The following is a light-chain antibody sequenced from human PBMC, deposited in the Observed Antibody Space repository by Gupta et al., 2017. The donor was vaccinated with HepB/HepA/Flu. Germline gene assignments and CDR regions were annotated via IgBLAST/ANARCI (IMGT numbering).Light chain of an antibody. CDR1: SSDIGRYNY. Sequence: QSALTQPASVSGSPGQSITISCTGTSSDIGRYNYVSWFQQHPGKAPKLLIYDVSRRPSGVSSRFSGSKSGNTASLTISGLQAEDEADYYCNSYTTSDTRVFGTGTKVTVL. CDR2: DVS. V-gene: IGLV2-14*03. CDR3: NSYTTSDTRV. J-gene: IGLJ1*01.